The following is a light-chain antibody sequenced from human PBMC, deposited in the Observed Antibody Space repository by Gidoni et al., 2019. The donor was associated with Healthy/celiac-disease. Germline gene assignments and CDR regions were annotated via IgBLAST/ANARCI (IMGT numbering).Light chain of an antibody. J-gene: IGKJ1*01. CDR3: QQYGSSPWT. CDR1: QSVSSSY. CDR2: GAS. Sequence: PGPPSWSPGASATLSCRASQSVSSSYLAWYQQKPGQAPRLLIYGASSRATGIPDRFSGSGSGTDFTLTISRLEPEDFAVYYCQQYGSSPWTFGQGTKVEIK. V-gene: IGKV3-20*01.